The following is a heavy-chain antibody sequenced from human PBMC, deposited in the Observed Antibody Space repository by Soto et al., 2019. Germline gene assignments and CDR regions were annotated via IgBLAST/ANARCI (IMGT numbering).Heavy chain of an antibody. CDR1: GGSISSGDYY. Sequence: PSETLSLTCTVSGGSISSGDYYWSWIRQPPGKGLEWTGYIYYSGSTYYNPSLKSRVTISVDTSKNQFSLKLSSVTAADTAVYYCARGPIPLSYYYYGMDVWGQGTTVTVSS. J-gene: IGHJ6*02. CDR3: ARGPIPLSYYYYGMDV. V-gene: IGHV4-30-4*01. CDR2: IYYSGST.